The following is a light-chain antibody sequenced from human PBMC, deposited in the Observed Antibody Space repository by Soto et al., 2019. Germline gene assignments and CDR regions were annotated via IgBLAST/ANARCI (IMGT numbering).Light chain of an antibody. CDR3: CSYAGSSTWV. Sequence: QSALTQPASGSGSPGQSITISCTGTRSDVGSYNLVSWYQQHPGKAPKLMIYEVSKRPSGVSNRFSGSKSGNTASLTISGLQAEAEADYYCCSYAGSSTWVFGGGTKVTVL. CDR2: EVS. CDR1: RSDVGSYNL. J-gene: IGLJ3*02. V-gene: IGLV2-23*02.